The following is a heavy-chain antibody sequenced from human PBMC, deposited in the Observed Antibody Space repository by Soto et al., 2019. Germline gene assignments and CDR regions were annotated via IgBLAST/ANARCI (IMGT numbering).Heavy chain of an antibody. D-gene: IGHD6-19*01. V-gene: IGHV3-23*01. CDR2: ISGSGGST. CDR3: VQDGQWLGRSGNYYYYGMDV. Sequence: PVGSLRLSCAASGFTFSSYAMSWVRQAPGKGLEWVSAISGSGGSTYYADSVKGRFTISRDNSKNTLYLQMNSLRAEDTAVYYCVQDGQWLGRSGNYYYYGMDVWGQGTTVTVSS. CDR1: GFTFSSYA. J-gene: IGHJ6*02.